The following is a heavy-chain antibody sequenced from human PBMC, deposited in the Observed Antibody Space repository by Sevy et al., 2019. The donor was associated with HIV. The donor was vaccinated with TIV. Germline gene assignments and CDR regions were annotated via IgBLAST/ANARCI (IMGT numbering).Heavy chain of an antibody. CDR3: ARVQLAKDYNWFDP. D-gene: IGHD1-1*01. CDR2: IDTNNGNT. J-gene: IGHJ5*02. V-gene: IGHV1-18*04. CDR1: GYTFTFYG. Sequence: ASVKVYCKGSGYTFTFYGMSWVRQAPGQGLEWIGWIDTNNGNTKYGLKFQDRVTMTTDTSTTTAYLEVRSLIPDDTAVYYCARVQLAKDYNWFDPWGQGTQVTVSS.